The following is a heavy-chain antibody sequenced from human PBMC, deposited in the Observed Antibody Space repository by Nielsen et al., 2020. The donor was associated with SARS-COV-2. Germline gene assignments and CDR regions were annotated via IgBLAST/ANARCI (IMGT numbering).Heavy chain of an antibody. Sequence: SETLSLTCTVSGGSMSGSTYYWGWIRQPPGKGLEWIGSIYYGGRTYYNPSLKSRVTISIDTSKIHFSLKLQSVTAADSAVYFCASLGFDYWGQGSPVTVSS. J-gene: IGHJ4*02. D-gene: IGHD7-27*01. V-gene: IGHV4-39*07. CDR2: IYYGGRT. CDR1: GGSMSGSTYY. CDR3: ASLGFDY.